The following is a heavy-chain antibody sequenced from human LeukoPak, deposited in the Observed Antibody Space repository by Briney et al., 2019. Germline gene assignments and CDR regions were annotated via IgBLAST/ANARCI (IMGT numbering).Heavy chain of an antibody. J-gene: IGHJ4*02. CDR2: IYYSGST. CDR1: GGSFSGYY. D-gene: IGHD5-12*01. V-gene: IGHV4-59*08. Sequence: SETLSLTCAVYGGSFSGYYWSWIRQPPGKGLEWIGYIYYSGSTNYNPSLKSRVTISVDTSKNQFSLKLSSVTAADTAVYYCASPRGYSGYDPTRFVGQFDYWGQGTLVTVSS. CDR3: ASPRGYSGYDPTRFVGQFDY.